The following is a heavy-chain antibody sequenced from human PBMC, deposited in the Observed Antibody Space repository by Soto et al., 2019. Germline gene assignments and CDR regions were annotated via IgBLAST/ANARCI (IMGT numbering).Heavy chain of an antibody. CDR2: INPKSGGT. D-gene: IGHD2-8*01. J-gene: IGHJ6*02. Sequence: SVKVSCKASGYSFTDYHIHWVRQAPGQGLEWLGRINPKSGGTSTAQKFQGWVTMTTDTSISTASMELTRLTSDDTAIYYCARGDYTDWYNGVCSFVYNQEMEGWG. CDR3: ARGDYTDWYNGVCSFVYNQEMEG. V-gene: IGHV1-2*04. CDR1: GYSFTDYH.